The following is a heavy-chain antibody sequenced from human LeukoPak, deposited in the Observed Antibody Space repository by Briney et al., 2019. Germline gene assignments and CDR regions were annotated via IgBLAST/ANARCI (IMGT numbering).Heavy chain of an antibody. J-gene: IGHJ2*01. CDR1: GGSISSYY. D-gene: IGHD4-17*01. V-gene: IGHV4-59*01. CDR3: ARAPGSLYGDYWYFDL. Sequence: SETLSLTCTVPGGSISSYYWGWIRQPPGKGLQWIGYIYYSGSTKYSPSLKSRVTISVDTSKNQFSLKLSSVTAADTAVYYCARAPGSLYGDYWYFDLWGRGTLVTVSS. CDR2: IYYSGST.